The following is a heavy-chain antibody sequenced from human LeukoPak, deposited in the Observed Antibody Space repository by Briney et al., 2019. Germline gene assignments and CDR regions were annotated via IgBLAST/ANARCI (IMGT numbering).Heavy chain of an antibody. Sequence: GGSLRLSCAASGFTFDGYAMHWVRQAPGKGLVWVSRIKGDERSTNYADSVKGRFTISRDNAKNTVYLEMNSLRAEDTAVYYCVRGQLWSYYHDYWGQGTLVTVSS. CDR2: IKGDERST. CDR3: VRGQLWSYYHDY. D-gene: IGHD5-18*01. CDR1: GFTFDGYA. V-gene: IGHV3-74*01. J-gene: IGHJ4*02.